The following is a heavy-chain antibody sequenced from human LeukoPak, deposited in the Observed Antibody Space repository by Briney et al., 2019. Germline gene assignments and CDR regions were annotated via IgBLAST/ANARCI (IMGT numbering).Heavy chain of an antibody. Sequence: ASVKVSCKASGYTSTGYYMHWVRQAPGQGLEWMGRINPNSGGTNYAQKFQGRVTMTRDTSISTDYMELSRLRSDDTAVYYCASLYSSGWYVLDYWGQGTLVTVSP. CDR1: GYTSTGYY. D-gene: IGHD6-19*01. CDR3: ASLYSSGWYVLDY. J-gene: IGHJ4*02. CDR2: INPNSGGT. V-gene: IGHV1-2*06.